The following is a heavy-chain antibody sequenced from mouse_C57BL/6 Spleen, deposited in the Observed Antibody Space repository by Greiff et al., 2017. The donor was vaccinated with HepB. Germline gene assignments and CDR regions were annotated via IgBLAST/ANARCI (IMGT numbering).Heavy chain of an antibody. CDR3: ARRPYSSYYAMDY. J-gene: IGHJ4*01. CDR2: IHPNSGST. D-gene: IGHD1-1*01. Sequence: QVQLQQPGAELVKPGASVKLSCEASGYTFTSYWMHWVKQRPGQGLEWIGMIHPNSGSTNYNEKFKSKATLTVDKSSSTAYMQLSSLTSEDSAVYYCARRPYSSYYAMDYWGQGTSVTVSS. V-gene: IGHV1-64*01. CDR1: GYTFTSYW.